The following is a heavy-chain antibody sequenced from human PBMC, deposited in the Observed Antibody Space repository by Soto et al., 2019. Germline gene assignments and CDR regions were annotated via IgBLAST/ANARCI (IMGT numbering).Heavy chain of an antibody. CDR3: ARDQYDFRSGSYDYAMEV. CDR2: IYYTGST. CDR1: GGSVSSESHY. J-gene: IGHJ6*02. D-gene: IGHD3-3*01. V-gene: IGHV4-61*01. Sequence: SETLSLTCTVSGGSVSSESHYWSWIRQTPGKGLEWLGYIYYTGSTNYNPSLKGRVTMSVDTSRDQVSLRLRSVTRADTAVYYCARDQYDFRSGSYDYAMEVWGQGTKVTVAS.